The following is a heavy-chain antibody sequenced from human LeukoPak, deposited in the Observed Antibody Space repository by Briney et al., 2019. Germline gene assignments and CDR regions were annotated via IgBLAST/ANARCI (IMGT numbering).Heavy chain of an antibody. CDR2: IYTSGST. V-gene: IGHV4-4*07. D-gene: IGHD2-2*01. J-gene: IGHJ6*02. CDR3: ARDLRQIVVVPAASPYYYYGMDV. Sequence: SETLSLTCTVSGGSISSYYWSWIRQPAGKGLEWIGRIYTSGSTNYNPSLKSRVTMSVDTSKNQFSLKLSSVTAADTAVYYCARDLRQIVVVPAASPYYYYGMDVWGQGTTVTVSS. CDR1: GGSISSYY.